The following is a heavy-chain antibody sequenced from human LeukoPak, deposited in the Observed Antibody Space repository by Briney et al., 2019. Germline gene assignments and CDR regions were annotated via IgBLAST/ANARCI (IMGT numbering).Heavy chain of an antibody. Sequence: DPSETLSLTCTVSGGSISSGGYYWSWIRQPPGKGLEWIGYIYHSGSTYYNPSLKSRVTISVDRSKNQFSLKLSSVTAADTAVYYCARAVGLSLDSSSWYGASFDYWGQGTLVTVSS. CDR3: ARAVGLSLDSSSWYGASFDY. CDR1: GGSISSGGYY. J-gene: IGHJ4*02. V-gene: IGHV4-30-2*01. D-gene: IGHD6-13*01. CDR2: IYHSGST.